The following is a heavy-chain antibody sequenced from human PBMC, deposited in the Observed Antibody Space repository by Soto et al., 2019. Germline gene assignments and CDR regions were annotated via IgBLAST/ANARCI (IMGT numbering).Heavy chain of an antibody. V-gene: IGHV1-46*01. J-gene: IGHJ4*02. CDR1: GYTFTSYY. Sequence: ASVKVSCKASGYTFTSYYMHWVRQAPGQGLEWMGIINPSGGSTSYAQKFQGRVTMNRDTSTSTVYMELSSLRSDDTAVYYCAKVTGVFGCTTGVCYTDLLDYWGQGTLVTVSS. CDR2: INPSGGST. CDR3: AKVTGVFGCTTGVCYTDLLDY. D-gene: IGHD2-8*01.